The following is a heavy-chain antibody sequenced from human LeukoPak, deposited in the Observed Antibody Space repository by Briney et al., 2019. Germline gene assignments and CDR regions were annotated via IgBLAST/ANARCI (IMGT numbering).Heavy chain of an antibody. CDR1: GFTFSDYN. J-gene: IGHJ3*02. D-gene: IGHD3-22*01. CDR3: ARHDLSSGYTFDI. V-gene: IGHV3-11*03. CDR2: ISSSSSYT. Sequence: PGGSLRLSCAASGFTFSDYNMSWVRQAPGKGLEWVSYISSSSSYTNYADSVKGRFTISRDNAKNSLYMQMNSLRAEDTAVYYCARHDLSSGYTFDIWGQGTMVTVSS.